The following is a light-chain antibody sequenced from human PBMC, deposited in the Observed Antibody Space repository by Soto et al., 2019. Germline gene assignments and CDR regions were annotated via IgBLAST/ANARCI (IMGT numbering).Light chain of an antibody. J-gene: IGKJ1*01. CDR1: QNIRSR. CDR2: DAS. Sequence: DLQVTPSSSTLVASVRDRVTIPCRASQNIRSRLAWFQQKPGKAPKLLIYDASSLESGVPQRFSGSGSGTEFTLTISSLQTDDFSTYYCQQYHSYWTFGQGTKVDI. CDR3: QQYHSYWT. V-gene: IGKV1-5*01.